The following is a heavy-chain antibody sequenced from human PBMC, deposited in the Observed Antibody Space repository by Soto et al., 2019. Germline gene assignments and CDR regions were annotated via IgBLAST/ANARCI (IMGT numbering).Heavy chain of an antibody. Sequence: QVHLVQSGAEVKKPGASVKVSCKASGYTFTSYAMHWVRQAPGQRLEWMGWINAGNGNTKYSQKFQGRVTITRDTSASAAYMELSSLRSEDTAVYYCAREEGVGGITMVRARYYYYGMDVWGQGTTVTVSS. J-gene: IGHJ6*02. CDR3: AREEGVGGITMVRARYYYYGMDV. V-gene: IGHV1-3*01. D-gene: IGHD3-10*01. CDR1: GYTFTSYA. CDR2: INAGNGNT.